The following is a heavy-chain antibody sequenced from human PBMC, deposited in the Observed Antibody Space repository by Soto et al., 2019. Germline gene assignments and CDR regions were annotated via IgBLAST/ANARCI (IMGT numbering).Heavy chain of an antibody. J-gene: IGHJ3*02. CDR3: ARARLYCSGGTCYSTAAFDI. CDR1: GYSFSSYW. Sequence: GESLKISCKGSGYSFSSYWVCWGRQMPGKGLEWMGIIYADNSDTRYIPSFQGQVTISVDKSTSSAYLQWSSLRASDTAMYYCARARLYCSGGTCYSTAAFDIWGQGTMVTVS. D-gene: IGHD2-15*01. V-gene: IGHV5-51*01. CDR2: IYADNSDT.